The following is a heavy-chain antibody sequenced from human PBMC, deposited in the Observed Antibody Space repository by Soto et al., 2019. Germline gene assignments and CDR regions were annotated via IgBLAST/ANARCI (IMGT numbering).Heavy chain of an antibody. CDR3: ATHPMATITSYYGMDV. Sequence: QVQLVQSGAEVKKPGSSVKVSCKASGGTFSSYAISWVRQAPGQGLEWMGGIIPIFGTANYAQKFQGRVTIPADESTSTAYMELSSLRSEDTAVYYCATHPMATITSYYGMDVWGQGTTVTVSS. D-gene: IGHD5-12*01. V-gene: IGHV1-69*12. CDR1: GGTFSSYA. CDR2: IIPIFGTA. J-gene: IGHJ6*02.